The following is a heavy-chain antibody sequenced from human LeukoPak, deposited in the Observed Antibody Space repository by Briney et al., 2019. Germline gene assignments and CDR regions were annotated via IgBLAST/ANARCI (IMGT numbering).Heavy chain of an antibody. V-gene: IGHV4-59*01. Sequence: SETLSLTCTVSGGSISSYYWSWIRQSPGKGLEWIGYIFYSGSTNYNPTLKSRVTISIDTSKNQFSLKLSSVTAADTAVYYCAGGFDSNPDYWGQGTLVTVSS. J-gene: IGHJ4*02. D-gene: IGHD3-16*01. CDR3: AGGFDSNPDY. CDR2: IFYSGST. CDR1: GGSISSYY.